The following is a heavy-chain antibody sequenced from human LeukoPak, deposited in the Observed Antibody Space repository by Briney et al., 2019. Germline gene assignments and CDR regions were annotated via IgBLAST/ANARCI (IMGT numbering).Heavy chain of an antibody. CDR1: GGSFSGYY. CDR2: INHSGST. V-gene: IGHV4-34*01. Sequence: PSETLSLTCAVYGGSFSGYYWSWIRQPPGKGLEWIGEINHSGSTNYNPSLKSRVTISVDTSKNQFSLKLSSVTAADTAVYYCARGFLGVIAAAGYYYYYMDVWGKGTTVTVSS. CDR3: ARGFLGVIAAAGYYYYYMDV. J-gene: IGHJ6*03. D-gene: IGHD6-13*01.